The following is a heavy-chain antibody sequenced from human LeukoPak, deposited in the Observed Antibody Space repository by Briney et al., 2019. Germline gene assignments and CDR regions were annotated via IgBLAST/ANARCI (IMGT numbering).Heavy chain of an antibody. V-gene: IGHV2-5*02. Sequence: SGPTLVKPTQTLTLTCTFSGFSLSTSGVGVGWIRQPPGKALEWLALIYWDDDKRYSPSLKSRLTITKDTSKNQVVLTMTNMDPVDTATYYCAHTTLTRGYSYGQGHFDYWGQGTLVTVSS. J-gene: IGHJ4*02. CDR3: AHTTLTRGYSYGQGHFDY. CDR1: GFSLSTSGVG. D-gene: IGHD5-18*01. CDR2: IYWDDDK.